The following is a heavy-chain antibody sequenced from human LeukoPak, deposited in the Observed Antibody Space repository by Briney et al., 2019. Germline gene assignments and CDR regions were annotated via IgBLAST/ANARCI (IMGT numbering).Heavy chain of an antibody. D-gene: IGHD3-16*02. CDR2: INPSGGST. J-gene: IGHJ4*02. Sequence: GASVKVSCKASGYTFTSYYMHWVRQAPGQGLEWMGIINPSGGSTSYAQKFQGRVTMTEDTSTDTAYMELSSLRSEDTAVYYCAAPYYDYVWGSYRYLGLNYWGQGTLVTVSS. CDR1: GYTFTSYY. CDR3: AAPYYDYVWGSYRYLGLNY. V-gene: IGHV1-46*01.